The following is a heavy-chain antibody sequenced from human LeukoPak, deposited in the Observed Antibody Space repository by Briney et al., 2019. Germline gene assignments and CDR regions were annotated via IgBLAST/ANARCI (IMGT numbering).Heavy chain of an antibody. CDR1: GYTLTELS. CDR3: ATVSIVVVPAARQYYYYYGMDV. D-gene: IGHD2-2*01. Sequence: ASVKVSCKGSGYTLTELSMHWVRQAPGKGLEWMGGFDPEDGETIYAQRFQGRVTMTEDTSTDTAYMELSSLRSEDTAVYYCATVSIVVVPAARQYYYYYGMDVWGQGTTVTVSS. J-gene: IGHJ6*02. CDR2: FDPEDGET. V-gene: IGHV1-24*01.